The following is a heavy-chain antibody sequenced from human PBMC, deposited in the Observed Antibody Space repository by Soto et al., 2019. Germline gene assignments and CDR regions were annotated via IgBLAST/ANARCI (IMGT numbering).Heavy chain of an antibody. CDR1: GLTETDSY. CDR2: IHGSGST. V-gene: IGHV3-53*05. D-gene: IGHD3-22*01. J-gene: IGHJ3*02. CDR3: AKGVDYYDSSGDRDAFDI. Sequence: AGSLRLSCAASGLTETDSYLTWVRQAPGKGLEWVSVIHGSGSTFYIDAVKGRFTISRDNAKNSLYLQMNSLRAEDTALYYCAKGVDYYDSSGDRDAFDIWGQGTMVTVSS.